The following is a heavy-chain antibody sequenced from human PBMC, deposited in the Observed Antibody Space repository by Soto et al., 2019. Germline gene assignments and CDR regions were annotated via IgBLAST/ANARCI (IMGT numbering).Heavy chain of an antibody. CDR3: ARVSGTEHTIFGVNGMDV. V-gene: IGHV4-31*03. Sequence: QVQLQESGPGLVKPSQTLSLTCTVSGGSISSGGYYWSWIRQHPGKGLEWIGYIYYSGSTYYNPSLKSRVTRSADTAKNQFSLKLSSVAAADTAVYYCARVSGTEHTIFGVNGMDVWGQGTTVTVSS. CDR2: IYYSGST. J-gene: IGHJ6*02. CDR1: GGSISSGGYY. D-gene: IGHD3-3*01.